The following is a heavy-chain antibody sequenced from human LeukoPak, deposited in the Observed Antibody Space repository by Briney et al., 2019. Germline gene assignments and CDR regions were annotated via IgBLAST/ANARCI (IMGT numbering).Heavy chain of an antibody. CDR3: ARGRYCSGGICYFDY. CDR2: LRQDGSET. J-gene: IGHJ4*02. Sequence: GGSLRLSCAASRFTFSSYWMSWVRRAPGKGLEWVANLRQDGSETYFVDSVKGRVTISRDNANNSQYMQMNSLRAEDTAVYYCARGRYCSGGICYFDYWGQGTLVTVSS. V-gene: IGHV3-7*04. CDR1: RFTFSSYW. D-gene: IGHD2-15*01.